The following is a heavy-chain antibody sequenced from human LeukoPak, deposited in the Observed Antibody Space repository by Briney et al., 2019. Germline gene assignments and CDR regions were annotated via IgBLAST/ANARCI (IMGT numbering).Heavy chain of an antibody. CDR3: ARGNGNVGGRLDP. Sequence: GGSQRLSCVASGFSVSVIHMNWVRQAPGKDLEWVSGLYSGCATYYADSMGGRFTISRDHSKNTLYLQMTNLRVDDTAIYYCARGNGNVGGRLDPWGQGNRVTVSS. CDR2: LYSGCAT. V-gene: IGHV3-66*01. D-gene: IGHD4-23*01. J-gene: IGHJ5*02. CDR1: GFSVSVIH.